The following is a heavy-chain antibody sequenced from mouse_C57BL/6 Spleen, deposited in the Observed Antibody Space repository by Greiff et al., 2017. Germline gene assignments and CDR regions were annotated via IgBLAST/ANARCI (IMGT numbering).Heavy chain of an antibody. CDR1: GYTFTDYN. V-gene: IGHV1-18*01. D-gene: IGHD2-3*01. CDR2: SNPNNGGT. CDR3: ARSPYDGYYSYAMDY. Sequence: VQLQQSGPELVKPGASVKIPCKASGYTFTDYNMDWVKQSHGKSLEWIGDSNPNNGGTIYNQKFKGKATLTVDKSSSTAYMELRSLTSEDTAVYYCARSPYDGYYSYAMDYWGQGTSVTVSS. J-gene: IGHJ4*01.